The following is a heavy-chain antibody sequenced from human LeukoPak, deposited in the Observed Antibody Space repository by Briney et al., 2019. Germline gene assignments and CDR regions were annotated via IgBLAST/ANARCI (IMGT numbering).Heavy chain of an antibody. CDR3: ARGVGTTGTTLFDRNYYYYGMDV. CDR1: GYTFTGYY. Sequence: GASVKVSCKASGYTFTGYYMHWVRQAPGQGLEWMGWINPNSGGTNYAQKFQGRVTMTRDTSISTAYMELSRLRSDDTAVYYCARGVGTTGTTLFDRNYYYYGMDVWGQGTTVTVSS. J-gene: IGHJ6*02. V-gene: IGHV1-2*02. D-gene: IGHD1-1*01. CDR2: INPNSGGT.